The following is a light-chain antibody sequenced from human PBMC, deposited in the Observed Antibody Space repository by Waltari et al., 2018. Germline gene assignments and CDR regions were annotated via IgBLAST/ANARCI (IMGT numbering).Light chain of an antibody. CDR1: QSINSY. CDR3: QQSNISPLA. Sequence: DIQMTQSPSSLSASIGDRVTITCRASQSINSYLNWYQQKTGKAPKLLIYAASFLQSGVPSRFSASGSGTEFTHTISSLQPDDFATYYCQQSNISPLAFGQGTKVEIK. CDR2: AAS. V-gene: IGKV1-39*01. J-gene: IGKJ1*01.